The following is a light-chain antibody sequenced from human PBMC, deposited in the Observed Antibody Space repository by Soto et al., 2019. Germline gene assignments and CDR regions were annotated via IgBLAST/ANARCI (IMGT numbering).Light chain of an antibody. Sequence: EIVLTQSPGTLSLSPGERATLSCRAGQSVSTSYVAWYQQKFGQAPRLLIYDASNRATGIPAKFSGSGSGTDFTLTISSLEPEDSAVYYCQQRSNSPPWITFGQGTRLEIK. CDR2: DAS. J-gene: IGKJ5*01. CDR3: QQRSNSPPWIT. CDR1: QSVSTSY. V-gene: IGKV3-11*01.